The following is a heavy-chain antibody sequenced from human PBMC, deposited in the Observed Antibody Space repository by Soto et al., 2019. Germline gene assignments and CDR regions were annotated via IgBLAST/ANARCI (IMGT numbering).Heavy chain of an antibody. V-gene: IGHV1-69*13. CDR2: IIPIFGTA. CDR3: AGVGPATHNYYYYGMDV. D-gene: IGHD2-15*01. J-gene: IGHJ6*02. Sequence: SVKVSCKASGYTFTSYGISWVRQAPGQGLEWMGGIIPIFGTANYAQKFQGRVTITADESTSTAYMELSSLRSEDTAVYYCAGVGPATHNYYYYGMDVWGQGTTVTVSS. CDR1: GYTFTSYG.